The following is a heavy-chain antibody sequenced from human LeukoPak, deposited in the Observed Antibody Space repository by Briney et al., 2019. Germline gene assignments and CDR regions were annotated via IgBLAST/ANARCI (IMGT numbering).Heavy chain of an antibody. CDR2: ISSSGSTI. Sequence: GGSLRLSCAASGFTFSSYEMNWVRQAPGKGLEWVSYISSSGSTIYYADSVKGRFTISRENAKNSLYLQMNSLRAEDTAVYYCARDDRSYYYYGMDVWGQGTTVTVSS. D-gene: IGHD3-22*01. CDR3: ARDDRSYYYYGMDV. J-gene: IGHJ6*02. CDR1: GFTFSSYE. V-gene: IGHV3-48*03.